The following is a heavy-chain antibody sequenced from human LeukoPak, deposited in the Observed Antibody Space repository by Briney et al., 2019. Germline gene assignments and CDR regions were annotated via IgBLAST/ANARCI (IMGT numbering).Heavy chain of an antibody. Sequence: ASVKVSCKASGGTFSSYAISWVRQAPGQGLEWMGGIIPIFGTANYAQKFQGRVTITADKSTSTAYMELSSLTSDDTAVYYCARVSRDIVVVVADGGFDYWGQGTLVTVSS. CDR1: GGTFSSYA. D-gene: IGHD2-15*01. J-gene: IGHJ4*02. CDR2: IIPIFGTA. CDR3: ARVSRDIVVVVADGGFDY. V-gene: IGHV1-69*06.